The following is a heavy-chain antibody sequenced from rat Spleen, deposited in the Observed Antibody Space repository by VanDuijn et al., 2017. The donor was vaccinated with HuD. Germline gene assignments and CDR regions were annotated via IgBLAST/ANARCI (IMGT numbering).Heavy chain of an antibody. Sequence: QVQLKESGPGLVQPSQTLSLTCTVSGFSLSSYGVIWVRQPPGKGLEWMGVIWGNGSPNYNSALKSRLSIRRDTSKSQVYLKMNSLQTEDTAIYFCTRNNSYYFDYWGQGVMVTVSS. D-gene: IGHD1-10*01. V-gene: IGHV2-13*01. CDR3: TRNNSYYFDY. CDR1: GFSLSSYG. CDR2: IWGNGSP. J-gene: IGHJ2*01.